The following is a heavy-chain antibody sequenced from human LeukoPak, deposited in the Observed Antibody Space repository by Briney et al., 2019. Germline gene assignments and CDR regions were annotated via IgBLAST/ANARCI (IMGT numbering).Heavy chain of an antibody. CDR1: GFAFSSLA. CDR2: ISYDGSNK. J-gene: IGHJ6*02. D-gene: IGHD1-20*01. CDR3: ARDVYNWSYYYYYGMDV. V-gene: IGHV3-30-3*01. Sequence: GTSLRLSCAVSGFAFSSLAMHWVRQAPGKGLEWVAVISYDGSNKYYADSVKGRFTISRDNSKNTLYLQMNSLRAEDTAVYYCARDVYNWSYYYYYGMDVWGQGTTVTVSS.